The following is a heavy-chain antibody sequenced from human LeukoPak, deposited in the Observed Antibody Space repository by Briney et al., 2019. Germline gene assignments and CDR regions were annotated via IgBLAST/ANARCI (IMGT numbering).Heavy chain of an antibody. CDR1: GYSFTSYW. CDR2: IYPGDSDT. J-gene: IGHJ6*03. Sequence: GESLQISCKGSGYSFTSYWIGWVRQLPGKGLEWMGIIYPGDSDTRYSPSFQGQVTISADKSISTAYLQWSSLKASDTAMYYCARPRRYCSSTSCSYYYYYMDVWGKGTTVTISS. V-gene: IGHV5-51*01. CDR3: ARPRRYCSSTSCSYYYYYMDV. D-gene: IGHD2-2*01.